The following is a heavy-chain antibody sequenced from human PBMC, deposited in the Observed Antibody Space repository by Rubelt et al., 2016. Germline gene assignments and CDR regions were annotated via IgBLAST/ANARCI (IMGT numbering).Heavy chain of an antibody. V-gene: IGHV1-18*01. CDR1: GYTFTSYG. CDR2: ISAYNGNT. D-gene: IGHD2-2*01. J-gene: IGHJ5*02. Sequence: QVQLVQSGAEVKKPGASVKVSCKASGYTFTSYGISWVRQAPGQGLEWMGWISAYNGNTNYAQKLQGRVTMTTDTSTSTAYMELRGLRSDDTAMYFCARGYCSSANCLFNWFDPWGQGTLVTVSS. CDR3: ARGYCSSANCLFNWFDP.